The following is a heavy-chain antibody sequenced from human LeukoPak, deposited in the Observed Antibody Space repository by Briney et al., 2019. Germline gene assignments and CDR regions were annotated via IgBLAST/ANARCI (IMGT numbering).Heavy chain of an antibody. J-gene: IGHJ3*02. CDR3: AREDCSSTSCSDAFDI. V-gene: IGHV1-2*02. Sequence: ASVKVSCKAFGYTFTSNYMHWVRQAPGQGLEWMGWINPNSGGTNYAQKFQGRVTMTRDTSISTAYTELSRLRSDDTAVYYCAREDCSSTSCSDAFDIWGQGTMVTVSS. CDR1: GYTFTSNY. D-gene: IGHD2-2*01. CDR2: INPNSGGT.